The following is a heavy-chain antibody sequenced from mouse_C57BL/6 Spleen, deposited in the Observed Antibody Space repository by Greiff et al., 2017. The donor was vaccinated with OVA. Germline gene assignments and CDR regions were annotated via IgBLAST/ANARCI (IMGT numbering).Heavy chain of an antibody. J-gene: IGHJ3*01. Sequence: QVHVKQSGAELVRPGTSVKVSCKASGYAFTNYLIEWVKQRPGQGLEWIGVINPGSGGTNYNEKFKGKATLTADKSSSTAYMQLSSLTSEDSAVYFCARDYGSSFAWFAYWGQGTLVTVSA. CDR2: INPGSGGT. V-gene: IGHV1-54*01. CDR3: ARDYGSSFAWFAY. CDR1: GYAFTNYL. D-gene: IGHD1-1*01.